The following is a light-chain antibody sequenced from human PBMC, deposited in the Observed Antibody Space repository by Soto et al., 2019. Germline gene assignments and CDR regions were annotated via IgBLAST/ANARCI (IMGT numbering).Light chain of an antibody. CDR2: SAS. CDR3: QQSYTTPRT. CDR1: QYISTY. J-gene: IGKJ1*01. Sequence: DIQMTQSPSSLSASVGDRVTITCRASQYISTYLNWYRQKSGKAPEVLIYSASTLQSGVPSRFSGRGSGTDFTLTIIGLQSEEFATYYCQQSYTTPRTFGEGTKVEIK. V-gene: IGKV1-39*01.